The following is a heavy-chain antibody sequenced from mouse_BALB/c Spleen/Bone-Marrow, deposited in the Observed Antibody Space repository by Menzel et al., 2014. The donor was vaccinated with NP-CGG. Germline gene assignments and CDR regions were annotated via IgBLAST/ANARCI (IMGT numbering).Heavy chain of an antibody. CDR3: ARDRNNDTNWYFDV. J-gene: IGHJ1*01. CDR1: GFTFTDYY. Sequence: DVQLVEPGGGLVQPGGSLRLSCATPGFTFTDYYMSWVRQPPGKALEWLGFIRNKAKGYTTEYIPSVKGRFTISRDNSQSILYLQMNTLRAEDSATYYCARDRNNDTNWYFDVWGAGTTVTVSS. V-gene: IGHV7-3*02. D-gene: IGHD2-12*01. CDR2: IRNKAKGYTT.